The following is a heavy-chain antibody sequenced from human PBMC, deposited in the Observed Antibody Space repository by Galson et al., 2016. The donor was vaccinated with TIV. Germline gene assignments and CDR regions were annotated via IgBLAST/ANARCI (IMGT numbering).Heavy chain of an antibody. Sequence: QSGAEVKKPGDSLKISCKTSGYRFTNSWIAWVRQMPGKGLEWMGVIYPADSDTTYRPSLQGQVTMSVDKSISTAYLQWSSLKASDTALYYCARLLTYCNVTTFTTFGYFYYWGQGTPVTVSS. CDR3: ARLLTYCNVTTFTTFGYFYY. CDR1: GYRFTNSW. CDR2: IYPADSDT. J-gene: IGHJ4*02. V-gene: IGHV5-51*03. D-gene: IGHD2/OR15-2a*01.